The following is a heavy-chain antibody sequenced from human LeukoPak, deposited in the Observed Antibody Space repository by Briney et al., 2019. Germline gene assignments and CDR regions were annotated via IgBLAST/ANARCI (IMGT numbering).Heavy chain of an antibody. CDR1: GYTFTSYG. Sequence: ASVKVSCKASGYTFTSYGISWVRQAPGQGLEWMGWISAYNGNTNYVQKLQGRVTMTTDTSTSTAYMELRSLRSDDTAVYYCARGDDILTDYFRGFDYWGQGTLVTVSS. J-gene: IGHJ4*02. CDR3: ARGDDILTDYFRGFDY. CDR2: ISAYNGNT. V-gene: IGHV1-18*01. D-gene: IGHD3-9*01.